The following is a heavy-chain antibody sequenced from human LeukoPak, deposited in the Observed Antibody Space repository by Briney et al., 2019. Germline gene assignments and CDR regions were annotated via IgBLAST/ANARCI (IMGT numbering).Heavy chain of an antibody. J-gene: IGHJ6*03. Sequence: SETLSLTCTVSGGSISSYYWSWIRQPPGKGLEWIGYIYTRGSTNYNPSLKSRVTISVDTSKNQFSLKLSSVTAAGTAVYYCARLRARITMVRGIHYYYYYMDVWGKGTTVTVSS. CDR1: GGSISSYY. CDR2: IYTRGST. V-gene: IGHV4-4*09. D-gene: IGHD3-10*01. CDR3: ARLRARITMVRGIHYYYYYMDV.